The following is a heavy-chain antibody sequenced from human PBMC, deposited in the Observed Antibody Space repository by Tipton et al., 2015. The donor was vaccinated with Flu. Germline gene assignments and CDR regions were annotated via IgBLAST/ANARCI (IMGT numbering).Heavy chain of an antibody. CDR2: VYSSGRT. V-gene: IGHV4-61*02. D-gene: IGHD3-16*01. CDR1: GGSMRSGSFY. CDR3: ARGSTMIMWGGPDSGAFDI. J-gene: IGHJ3*02. Sequence: TLSLTCIVSGGSMRSGSFYWSWIRQPAGKGLEWIGRVYSSGRTDYNFSLKSRVTISIDTSRSQFSLTMKSVTAADTAVYYCARGSTMIMWGGPDSGAFDIWGQGTMATVSS.